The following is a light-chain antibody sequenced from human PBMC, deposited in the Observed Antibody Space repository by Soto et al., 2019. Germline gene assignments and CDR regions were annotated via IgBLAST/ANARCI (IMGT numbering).Light chain of an antibody. J-gene: IGKJ1*01. CDR3: QQYGTSPRWT. CDR2: GAS. Sequence: IVLTQSPGTLFLSPGERAIPSCRASRNIGTYLAWYQQKRGQAPRLLIFGASTRANGVPDTFSGSGSGTDFTLTISRLDPEDFAVYYCQQYGTSPRWTFGQGTKVEMK. V-gene: IGKV3-20*01. CDR1: RNIGTY.